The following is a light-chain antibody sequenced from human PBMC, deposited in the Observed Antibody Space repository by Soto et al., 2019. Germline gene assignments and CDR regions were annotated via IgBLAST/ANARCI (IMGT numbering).Light chain of an antibody. V-gene: IGLV2-14*01. CDR3: SSYTASSARV. Sequence: QSAPTQPASVSGSPGQSITISCTGTNSDLGAYDYVSWYQQHPGKAPRLLIYEVFNRPSGVSDRFSGSKSANTASLTISGLQADDEADYYCSSYTASSARVFGPGTKLTVL. CDR1: NSDLGAYDY. CDR2: EVF. J-gene: IGLJ1*01.